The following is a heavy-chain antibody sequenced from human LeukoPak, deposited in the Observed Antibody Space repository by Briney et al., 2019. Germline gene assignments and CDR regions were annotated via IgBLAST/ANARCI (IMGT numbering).Heavy chain of an antibody. J-gene: IGHJ4*02. CDR3: ARVDWNYVGLGRYFDY. CDR2: ISAYNGNT. V-gene: IGHV1-18*01. Sequence: ASVKVSCKASGYTFTSYGISWVRQAPGQGLEWMGWISAYNGNTNYAQKLQGRVTMTTDTSTSTAYMELRSLRSDDTAVYYCARVDWNYVGLGRYFDYWGQGTLVTVSS. CDR1: GYTFTSYG. D-gene: IGHD1-7*01.